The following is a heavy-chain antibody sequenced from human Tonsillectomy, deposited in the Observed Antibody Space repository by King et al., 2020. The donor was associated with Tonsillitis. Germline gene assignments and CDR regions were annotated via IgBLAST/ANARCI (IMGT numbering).Heavy chain of an antibody. Sequence: VQLVESGGGLVQPGRSLRLSCAASGFTFDDYAMHWVRQAPGRGLEWGSGISWNSGSIGDADSVKGRLTLSRDNAKNSLYLQMNSLRAEDTALYYCAKDSGERYFDWLFINWGQGTLVTVSS. V-gene: IGHV3-9*01. CDR3: AKDSGERYFDWLFIN. CDR1: GFTFDDYA. CDR2: ISWNSGSI. D-gene: IGHD3-9*01. J-gene: IGHJ4*02.